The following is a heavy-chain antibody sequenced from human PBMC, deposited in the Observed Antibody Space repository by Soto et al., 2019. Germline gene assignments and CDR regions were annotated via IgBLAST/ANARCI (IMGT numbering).Heavy chain of an antibody. CDR1: GFTFSRFT. Sequence: VQLVESGGGLVKPGGSLRLSCAASGFTFSRFTMNWVRQAPGKGLEWVSSISSDINYVDSVKGRFTISRDNAKNSRYLQMNSLRVEDTAVYYCARSLGGSDDFWGQGTLVTVSS. CDR3: ARSLGGSDDF. J-gene: IGHJ4*02. CDR2: ISSDI. V-gene: IGHV3-21*01. D-gene: IGHD5-12*01.